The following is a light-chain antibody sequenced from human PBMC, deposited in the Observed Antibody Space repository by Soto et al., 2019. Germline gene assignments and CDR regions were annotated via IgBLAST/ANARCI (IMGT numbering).Light chain of an antibody. V-gene: IGKV3-20*01. CDR2: GAS. Sequence: RVLTQSPGTLSLSPGERATLSCRASQSVSSSYSAWYQQKPGQAPRLLIYGASSRATGIPDRFSGSGSGTDFTLTISRLEPEDFAVYYCQQYGSSRRFGQGTKVEIK. CDR1: QSVSSSY. CDR3: QQYGSSRR. J-gene: IGKJ1*01.